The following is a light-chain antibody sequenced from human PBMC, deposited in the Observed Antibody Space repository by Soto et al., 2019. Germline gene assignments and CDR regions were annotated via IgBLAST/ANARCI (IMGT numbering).Light chain of an antibody. CDR3: SSSTSSSTLWV. V-gene: IGLV2-14*03. J-gene: IGLJ3*02. CDR1: SSDVGAYNF. CDR2: DVS. Sequence: QSALTQPASVSGSPGQSITISCTGTSSDVGAYNFVSWYQQHPGKAPKLMIYDVSNRPSGVSNRFSGSKSGNTASLTISGLQADDEAAYYCSSSTSSSTLWVFGGGTKVTVL.